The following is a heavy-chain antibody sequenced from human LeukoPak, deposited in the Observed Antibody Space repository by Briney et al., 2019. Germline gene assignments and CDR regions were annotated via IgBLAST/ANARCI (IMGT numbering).Heavy chain of an antibody. D-gene: IGHD1-26*01. J-gene: IGHJ4*02. V-gene: IGHV3-74*01. CDR3: AKLNSYWSFDY. CDR2: INSDGKLT. Sequence: GGSLRLSCAASGFTFDNYWMHWVRQAPGEGLVWVSSINSDGKLTNYADSVKGRFTITRDNAKSTLFLQMNSLRVEDTVVYYCAKLNSYWSFDYWGQGSLVTVSS. CDR1: GFTFDNYW.